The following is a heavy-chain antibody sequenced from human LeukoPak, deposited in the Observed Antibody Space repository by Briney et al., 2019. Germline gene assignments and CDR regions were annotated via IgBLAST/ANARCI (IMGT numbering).Heavy chain of an antibody. D-gene: IGHD2-8*01. CDR3: ARDGLGRRSFLVLMVYGMDV. CDR2: INPNSGDT. Sequence: EASAKVSCKASGYTFTGYYMHWVRQAPGQGLEWMGWINPNSGDTNYAQNFQGRVTMTRDTSISTAYMELRSLRSDDTAVYYCARDGLGRRSFLVLMVYGMDVWGQGTTVTVSS. J-gene: IGHJ6*02. CDR1: GYTFTGYY. V-gene: IGHV1-2*02.